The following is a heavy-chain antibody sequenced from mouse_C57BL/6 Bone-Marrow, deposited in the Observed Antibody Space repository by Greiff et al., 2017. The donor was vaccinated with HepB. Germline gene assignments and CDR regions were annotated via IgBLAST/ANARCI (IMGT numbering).Heavy chain of an antibody. J-gene: IGHJ4*01. Sequence: VQLQQSGPELVKPGASVKMSCKASGYTFTDYNMHWVKQSHGKSLEWIGYINPNNGGTSYNQKFKGKATLTVNTSSSTAYMELRSLTSEDSAVYYCARRGIYYGSSSYYYAMDYWGQGTSVTVSS. CDR1: GYTFTDYN. D-gene: IGHD1-1*01. V-gene: IGHV1-22*01. CDR2: INPNNGGT. CDR3: ARRGIYYGSSSYYYAMDY.